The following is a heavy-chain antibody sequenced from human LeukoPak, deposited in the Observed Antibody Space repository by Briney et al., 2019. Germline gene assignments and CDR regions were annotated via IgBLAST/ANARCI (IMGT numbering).Heavy chain of an antibody. D-gene: IGHD3-22*01. CDR3: ARPSKYYYDSSGYYI. Sequence: GASLKISCKGSGYSFTSYWIGWVRQMPGKGLEWMGIIYPGDSDTRYSPSFQGQVTISADKSISTAYLQWSSLKASGTAMYYCARPSKYYYDSSGYYIWGQGTLVTVSS. CDR1: GYSFTSYW. J-gene: IGHJ4*02. CDR2: IYPGDSDT. V-gene: IGHV5-51*01.